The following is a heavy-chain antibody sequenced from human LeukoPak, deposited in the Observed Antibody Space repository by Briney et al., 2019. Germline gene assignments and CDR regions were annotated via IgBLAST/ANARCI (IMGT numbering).Heavy chain of an antibody. Sequence: PGGSLRLSCAASRFTFSTYSMNWVRQAPGKGLEWVSYISDSSTYIYYADSVRGRFTISRDNAKSSLHLQMNSLGAEDTAVYYCARAYNGYDYFDYWGQGTLVTVSS. D-gene: IGHD5-12*01. CDR2: ISDSSTYI. V-gene: IGHV3-21*01. J-gene: IGHJ4*02. CDR3: ARAYNGYDYFDY. CDR1: RFTFSTYS.